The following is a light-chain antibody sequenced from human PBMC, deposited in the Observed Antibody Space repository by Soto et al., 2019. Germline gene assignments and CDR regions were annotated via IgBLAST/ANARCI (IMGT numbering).Light chain of an antibody. Sequence: EIVLTQSPATLSLSPGERATLSCRASQSVSSSLAWYQQRPGQAPRLLIYDASNRATGIPARFSGSGSGTDFTLTISSLEPEDFAVYYCQQRSNWPHTFGGGTKVEIK. CDR1: QSVSSS. J-gene: IGKJ4*01. V-gene: IGKV3-11*01. CDR2: DAS. CDR3: QQRSNWPHT.